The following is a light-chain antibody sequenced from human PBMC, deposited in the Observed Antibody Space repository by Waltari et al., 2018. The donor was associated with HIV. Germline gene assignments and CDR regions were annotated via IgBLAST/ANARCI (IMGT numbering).Light chain of an antibody. V-gene: IGLV4-69*01. CDR2: LNSDGSH. CDR1: SGHSSYD. Sequence: GKLTCTLSSGHSSYDIAWHQQQPEKGPRYLMNLNSDGSHSKGDGIPDRFSGSSSGAERYLTISTLQSEDEADYYCQTWGTGILVFGGGTKLTVL. J-gene: IGLJ3*02. CDR3: QTWGTGILV.